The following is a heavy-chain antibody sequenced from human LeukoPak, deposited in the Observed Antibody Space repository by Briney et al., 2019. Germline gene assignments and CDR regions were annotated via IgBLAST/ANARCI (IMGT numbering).Heavy chain of an antibody. V-gene: IGHV3-9*01. Sequence: GRSLRLSCAASGFTFDDYAMHWVRQAPGKGLEWVSGISWNSGSIGYADSVKGRFTISRDNAKNSLYLQMNSLRAEDTALYYCAKDNRYYYDSSGYYYDYWGQGTLVTVSS. D-gene: IGHD3-22*01. CDR3: AKDNRYYYDSSGYYYDY. CDR2: ISWNSGSI. J-gene: IGHJ4*02. CDR1: GFTFDDYA.